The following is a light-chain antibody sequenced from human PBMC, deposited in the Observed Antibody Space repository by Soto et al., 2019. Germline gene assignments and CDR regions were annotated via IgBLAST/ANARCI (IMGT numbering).Light chain of an antibody. J-gene: IGKJ1*01. CDR1: QGISRY. Sequence: VMCMSQSPSLLSECTGDRVTISFRMSQGISRYLAWYQQKPGKSTEILXXAQXTLQSVVPSRFIGSGSGKDFTLNISRMEPEYFSGYYCQQYNKVPTWTFGQGTKVDIK. V-gene: IGKV1D-8*03. CDR3: QQYNKVPTWT. CDR2: AQX.